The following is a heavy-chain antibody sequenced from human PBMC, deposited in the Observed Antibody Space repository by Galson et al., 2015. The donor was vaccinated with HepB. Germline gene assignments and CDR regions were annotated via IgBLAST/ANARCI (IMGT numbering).Heavy chain of an antibody. Sequence: SLRLSCAASGFTFSSYSMNWVRQAPGKGLEWVSYISSSSSTIYYADSVKGRFTISRDNAKNSLYLQMNSLRDEDTAVYYRARDGYSSRISLPFDYWGQGTLVTVSS. V-gene: IGHV3-48*02. J-gene: IGHJ4*02. CDR2: ISSSSSTI. CDR1: GFTFSSYS. CDR3: ARDGYSSRISLPFDY. D-gene: IGHD6-13*01.